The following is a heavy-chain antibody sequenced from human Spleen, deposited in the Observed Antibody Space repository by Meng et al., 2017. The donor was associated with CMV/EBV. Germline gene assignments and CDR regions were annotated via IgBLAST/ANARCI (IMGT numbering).Heavy chain of an antibody. J-gene: IGHJ4*02. V-gene: IGHV3-48*04. CDR3: ARIGGEGEWRYMDFDY. CDR1: GFTFSSYS. Sequence: GGSLRLSCAASGFTFSSYSMNWVRQAPGKGLEWVSYLSSSSSTIRYANSVKGRFTISRDNAKNSLYLQMNSLRAEDTAVYYCARIGGEGEWRYMDFDYWGQGTLVTVSS. CDR2: LSSSSSTI. D-gene: IGHD2-15*01.